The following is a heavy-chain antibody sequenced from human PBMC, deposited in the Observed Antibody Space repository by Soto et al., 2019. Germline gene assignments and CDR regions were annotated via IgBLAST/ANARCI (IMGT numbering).Heavy chain of an antibody. CDR3: ARHIRGNSCMDV. J-gene: IGHJ6*02. CDR2: IYYSGIT. V-gene: IGHV4-39*01. CDR1: GGSISSSSYY. D-gene: IGHD2-21*01. Sequence: QLQLQESGPGLVKPSETLSLTCTVSGGSISSSSYYWGWIRQPPGKGLEGIGTIYYSGITHYNPSLKSRVTISVDTSKDQFSLKLSSVTAADTAVYYCARHIRGNSCMDVWGQGTTVTVSS.